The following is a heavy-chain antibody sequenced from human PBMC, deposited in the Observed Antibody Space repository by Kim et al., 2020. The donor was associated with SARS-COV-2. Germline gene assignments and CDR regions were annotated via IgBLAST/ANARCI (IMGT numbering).Heavy chain of an antibody. Sequence: PSRTSRVTISVDTSKNQFSLKLSCVTAADTAVYYCARGCIKKRIAARLDYWGQGTLVTVSS. CDR3: ARGCIKKRIAARLDY. D-gene: IGHD6-6*01. V-gene: IGHV4-34*01. J-gene: IGHJ4*02.